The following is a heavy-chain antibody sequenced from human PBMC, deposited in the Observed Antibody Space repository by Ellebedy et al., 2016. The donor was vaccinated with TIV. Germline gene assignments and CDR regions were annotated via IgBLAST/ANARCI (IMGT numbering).Heavy chain of an antibody. D-gene: IGHD3-22*01. Sequence: PGGSLRLSCAASGFTFSSYAMTWVRQAPGKGLEWVSVISDSGHRTHDADFVKGRFTISRDNSKNAVYLHMNSLRAEDTAIYYCAKADSSGYWGGNYYYYAMDVWGQGTSVTVSS. CDR3: AKADSSGYWGGNYYYYAMDV. V-gene: IGHV3-23*01. CDR1: GFTFSSYA. J-gene: IGHJ6*02. CDR2: ISDSGHRT.